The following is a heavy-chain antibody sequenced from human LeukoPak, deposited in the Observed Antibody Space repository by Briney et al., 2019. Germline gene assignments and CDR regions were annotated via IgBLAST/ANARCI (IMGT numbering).Heavy chain of an antibody. Sequence: ESGPTLVKPTQTLTLTCSFSGFSLSTSGVGVGWIRQPPGQALEWLALIYWDDDKRYSPFLKSRLTITKDTSKNQVVLTMTNMDPVDTATYYCAHAYCGGACYSYYFDYWGQGTLVAVSS. J-gene: IGHJ4*02. CDR2: IYWDDDK. CDR1: GFSLSTSGVG. V-gene: IGHV2-5*02. CDR3: AHAYCGGACYSYYFDY. D-gene: IGHD2-21*01.